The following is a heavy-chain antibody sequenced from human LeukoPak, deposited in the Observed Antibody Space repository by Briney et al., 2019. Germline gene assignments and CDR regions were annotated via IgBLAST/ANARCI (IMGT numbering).Heavy chain of an antibody. D-gene: IGHD5-12*01. CDR3: VRDGGVSGYDLLDY. J-gene: IGHJ4*02. V-gene: IGHV3-7*01. CDR2: INQDGSKE. Sequence: PGGSLRLSCTASGFIFSNYWMTWVRQAPGKGLEWVSQINQDGSKEYYIDSVKARLSISRDNARNSLSLQMNSLRAEDMAVYYCVRDGGVSGYDLLDYWGQGTLVTVSS. CDR1: GFIFSNYW.